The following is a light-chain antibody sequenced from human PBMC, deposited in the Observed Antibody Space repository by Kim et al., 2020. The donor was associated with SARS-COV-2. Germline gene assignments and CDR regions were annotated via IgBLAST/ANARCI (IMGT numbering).Light chain of an antibody. V-gene: IGKV1-13*02. J-gene: IGKJ2*01. CDR2: DAS. CDR1: QGISSA. CDR3: QQYGSMLMYT. Sequence: AIQLTQSPSSLSASVGDRVTITCRASQGISSALAWYQQKPGKAPKLLIYDASSLESGVPSRFSGSGSGTDFTLTISSLQPEDFATYYCQQYGSMLMYTFGQGTKLEI.